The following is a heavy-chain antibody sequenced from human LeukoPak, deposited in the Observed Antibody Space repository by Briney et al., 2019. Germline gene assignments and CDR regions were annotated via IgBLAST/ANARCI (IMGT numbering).Heavy chain of an antibody. Sequence: RGSLRLSCAASGFTFSYAWMSWVRRAPGKGLEWVGRIKSKTEGETPDYAAPVKGRFTISRDYSKKTLYLQMNSLKTDDTGVYYCTTDAPFYGSGTYFSDFQHWGQGTLVTVSS. CDR2: IKSKTEGETP. J-gene: IGHJ1*01. D-gene: IGHD3-10*01. CDR3: TTDAPFYGSGTYFSDFQH. CDR1: GFTFSYAW. V-gene: IGHV3-15*01.